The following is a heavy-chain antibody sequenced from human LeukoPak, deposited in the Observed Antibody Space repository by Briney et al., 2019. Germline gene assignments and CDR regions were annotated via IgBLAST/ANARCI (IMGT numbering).Heavy chain of an antibody. CDR3: ARGGIAARVPGLYYMDV. CDR1: GFTFSSYS. J-gene: IGHJ6*03. V-gene: IGHV3-21*01. D-gene: IGHD6-6*01. Sequence: GGSLRLSCAASGFTFSSYSMNWVRQAPGKGLEWVSSISSSSSYIYYADSVKGRFTISRDNAKNSLYLQMNSLRAEDTAVYYCARGGIAARVPGLYYMDVWGKGTTVTVSS. CDR2: ISSSSSYI.